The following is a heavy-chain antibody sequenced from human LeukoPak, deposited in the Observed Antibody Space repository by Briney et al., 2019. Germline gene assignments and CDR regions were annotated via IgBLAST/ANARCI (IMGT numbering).Heavy chain of an antibody. CDR3: ARQRYSSSPYFDY. Sequence: SETLSLTCAVSGYSISSGYYWGWIRQSPGKGLEWIGSIYHSGSTYYNPSLKSRVTISVDTSKNQFSLKLSSVTAADTAVYYCARQRYSSSPYFDYWGQGTLVTVSS. V-gene: IGHV4-38-2*01. CDR2: IYHSGST. J-gene: IGHJ4*02. D-gene: IGHD6-13*01. CDR1: GYSISSGYY.